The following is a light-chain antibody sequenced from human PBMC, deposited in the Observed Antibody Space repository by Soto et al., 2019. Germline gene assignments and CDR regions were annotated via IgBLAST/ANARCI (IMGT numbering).Light chain of an antibody. CDR3: QTYGDSLFT. CDR1: QRVSSSF. CDR2: AAS. Sequence: EIVLTQSPGTLSLSPGERATLSCRASQRVSSSFLAWYQQKPGQAPRPLISAASSRATGIPDRFSGSGSGTGFTLTISSLEPEDFAVYYCQTYGDSLFTFGPGTKV. V-gene: IGKV3-20*01. J-gene: IGKJ3*01.